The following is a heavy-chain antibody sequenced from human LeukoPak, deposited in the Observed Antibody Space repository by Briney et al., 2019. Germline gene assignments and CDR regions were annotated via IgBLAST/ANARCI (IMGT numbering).Heavy chain of an antibody. Sequence: SGGSLRLSCAASGFTFSNAWMSWVRQAPGKGLEWVGRIKSKTDGGTTDYAAPVKGRFTISRDDSKNTLYLQMNSLKTEDTAVYYCTTERYDYVWGSYRHSRIDYWGHGTLVTVSS. J-gene: IGHJ4*01. V-gene: IGHV3-15*01. CDR2: IKSKTDGGTT. D-gene: IGHD3-16*02. CDR3: TTERYDYVWGSYRHSRIDY. CDR1: GFTFSNAW.